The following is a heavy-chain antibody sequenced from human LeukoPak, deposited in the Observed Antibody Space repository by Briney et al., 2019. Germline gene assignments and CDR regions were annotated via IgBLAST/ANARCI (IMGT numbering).Heavy chain of an antibody. J-gene: IGHJ6*02. CDR1: GFTFSSYG. CDR2: ISYDGSNE. CDR3: ARVRAGYCTSTSCYTGMDV. D-gene: IGHD2-2*01. Sequence: PGGSLRLSCAASGFTFSSYGMHWVRQAPGKGLEWVALISYDGSNEYYADSVRGRFTISRDNSKFTLYMQMNSLRVEDTAVYYCARVRAGYCTSTSCYTGMDVWGQGTTVTVSS. V-gene: IGHV3-30*03.